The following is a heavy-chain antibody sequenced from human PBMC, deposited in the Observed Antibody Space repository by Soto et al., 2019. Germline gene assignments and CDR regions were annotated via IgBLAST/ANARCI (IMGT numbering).Heavy chain of an antibody. Sequence: SVKVSCKASGGTFSSYTISWVRQAPGQGLEWMGRIIPILGIANYAQKFQGRVTITADKSTSTAYMELSSLRSEDTAVYYCARKRGGSSWYEFDYWGQGTLVTVSS. V-gene: IGHV1-69*02. CDR1: GGTFSSYT. J-gene: IGHJ4*02. CDR2: IIPILGIA. D-gene: IGHD6-13*01. CDR3: ARKRGGSSWYEFDY.